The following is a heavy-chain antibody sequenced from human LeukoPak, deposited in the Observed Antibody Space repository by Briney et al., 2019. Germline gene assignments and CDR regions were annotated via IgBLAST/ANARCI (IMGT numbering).Heavy chain of an antibody. Sequence: PGGSLRLSCAASGFIFSNYWMSWVRQAPGKGLEWVANIKQDGSERYYVDSVKGRFTNSRDNTKNSLYLQMSSLRAEDTAVYYCARETDSSGWLPLGGSWGLGTLVTVSS. V-gene: IGHV3-7*01. CDR1: GFIFSNYW. CDR3: ARETDSSGWLPLGGS. J-gene: IGHJ5*02. D-gene: IGHD6-19*01. CDR2: IKQDGSER.